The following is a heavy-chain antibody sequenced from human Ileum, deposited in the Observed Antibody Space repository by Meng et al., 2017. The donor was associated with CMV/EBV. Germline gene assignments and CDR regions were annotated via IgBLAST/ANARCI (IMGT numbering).Heavy chain of an antibody. CDR2: TYYRSKWFN. V-gene: IGHV6-1*02. D-gene: IGHD6-13*01. J-gene: IGHJ4*02. CDR1: GDSVSSTTVT. Sequence: QGWGPGGGGAAGTLLLTCPISGDSVSSTTVTWNWIMQSPSRGLEWLGRTYYRSKWFNDYALSVRGRITINPDISKNQLSLQLNSVTPEDTAVYYCVRLTGNSWLDYWGRGTLVTVSS. CDR3: VRLTGNSWLDY.